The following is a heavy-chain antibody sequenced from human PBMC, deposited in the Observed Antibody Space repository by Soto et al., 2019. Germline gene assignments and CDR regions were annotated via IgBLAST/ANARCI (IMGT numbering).Heavy chain of an antibody. Sequence: QVQMVESGGGVVQPGGSLRLSCTASGFSLSRYGLHWVRQAPGKGLQWVAGLWSTGMKTSYTDSVKGRFTISRDTSKNMLYLQMNTLVAEDTAVYYCARDLHYWSLLIDHWGQGTLVTVSS. D-gene: IGHD2-8*02. CDR3: ARDLHYWSLLIDH. J-gene: IGHJ4*02. CDR1: GFSLSRYG. V-gene: IGHV3-33*01. CDR2: LWSTGMKT.